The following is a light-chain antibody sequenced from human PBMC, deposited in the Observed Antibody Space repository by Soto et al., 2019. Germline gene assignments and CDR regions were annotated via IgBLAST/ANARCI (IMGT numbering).Light chain of an antibody. V-gene: IGKV3-20*01. CDR2: GAS. CDR1: QSVSSNY. CDR3: QQYGSSVFT. J-gene: IGKJ3*01. Sequence: EIVLTQSPGTLSLSPGERATLSCRASQSVSSNYLAWYQQQPGQAPRFLIYGASTRATGIPDRFSGSGSGTDFTLTISRLEPEDFAVYYCQQYGSSVFTFGPGTKVDIK.